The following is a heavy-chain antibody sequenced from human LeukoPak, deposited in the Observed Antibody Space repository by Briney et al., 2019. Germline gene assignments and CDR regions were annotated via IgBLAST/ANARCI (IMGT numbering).Heavy chain of an antibody. J-gene: IGHJ4*02. V-gene: IGHV3-30*04. CDR1: GFTFSTYP. D-gene: IGHD1-26*01. CDR2: ISYGGKTK. Sequence: GGSLRLSCAASGFTFSTYPMHWVRQAPGKGLEWVAVISYGGKTKLHADSVKGRFTISRDVSKNTLYLEMSSLRDEGTAVYYCARDSRRGSPDYLDYWGQGTLVTVSS. CDR3: ARDSRRGSPDYLDY.